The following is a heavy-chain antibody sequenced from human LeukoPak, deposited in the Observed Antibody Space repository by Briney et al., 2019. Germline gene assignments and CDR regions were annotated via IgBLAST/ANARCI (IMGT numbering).Heavy chain of an antibody. Sequence: PGGSLRLSCAASGFTFSSYSMNWVRQAPGKGLEWVAVISYDGSNKYYADSVKGRFTISRDNSKNTLYLQMNSLRAEDTAVYYCATGIGYGDYGYFDYWGQGTLVTVSS. CDR2: ISYDGSNK. J-gene: IGHJ4*02. CDR3: ATGIGYGDYGYFDY. CDR1: GFTFSSYS. V-gene: IGHV3-30*03. D-gene: IGHD4-17*01.